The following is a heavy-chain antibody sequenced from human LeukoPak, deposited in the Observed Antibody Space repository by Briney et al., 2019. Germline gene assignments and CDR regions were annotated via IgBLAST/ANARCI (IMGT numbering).Heavy chain of an antibody. V-gene: IGHV3-21*01. CDR3: ARDFSGGFDY. J-gene: IGHJ4*02. D-gene: IGHD3-10*01. CDR2: ISSSSSYI. CDR1: GFTFSSYS. Sequence: GGSLRLSCAASGFTFSSYSMNWVRQAPGKGLEWVSSISSSSSYIYYVDSEKGRFTISRDNAKNSLYLQMNSLRAEDTAVYYCARDFSGGFDYWGQGTLVTVSS.